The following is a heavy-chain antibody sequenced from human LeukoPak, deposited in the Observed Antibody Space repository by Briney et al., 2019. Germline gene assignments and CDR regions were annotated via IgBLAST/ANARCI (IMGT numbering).Heavy chain of an antibody. CDR3: ATVIAAAGDSYFDY. CDR2: INPNSGGT. D-gene: IGHD6-13*01. CDR1: GYTFTGYY. V-gene: IGHV1-2*06. Sequence: GASVKVSCKASGYTFTGYYMHWVRQAPGQGLEWMGRINPNSGGTNYAQKFQGRVTMTEDTSTDTAYMELSSLRSEDTAVYYCATVIAAAGDSYFDYWGQGTLVTVSS. J-gene: IGHJ4*02.